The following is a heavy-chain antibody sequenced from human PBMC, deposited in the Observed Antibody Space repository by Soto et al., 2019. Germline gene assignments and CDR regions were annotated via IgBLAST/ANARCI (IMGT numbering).Heavy chain of an antibody. CDR3: ASGVTAVATYDY. D-gene: IGHD2-15*01. V-gene: IGHV4-30-2*01. J-gene: IGHJ4*02. CDR2: IYHSGST. CDR1: GGSISSGGYS. Sequence: QLQLQESGSGLVKPSQTLSLTCAVSGGSISSGGYSWSWIRQPPGKGLEWIGYIYHSGSTYYNTSRRGRVTIAVDRSKNQFSPNLSSGTAADTAVYCCASGVTAVATYDYWGQGTLVTVSS.